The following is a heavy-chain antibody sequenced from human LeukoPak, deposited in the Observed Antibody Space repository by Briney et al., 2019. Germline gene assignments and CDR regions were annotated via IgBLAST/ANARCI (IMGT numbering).Heavy chain of an antibody. Sequence: GGSLRLSCAASGFTFSSYSMNWVRQAPGKGLEWVSSISSSSSYIYYADSVKGRSTISRDNAKNSLYLQMNSLRAEDTAVYYCARASIAAAGTGAFDIWGQGTMVTVSS. J-gene: IGHJ3*02. CDR3: ARASIAAAGTGAFDI. D-gene: IGHD6-13*01. CDR1: GFTFSSYS. CDR2: ISSSSSYI. V-gene: IGHV3-21*01.